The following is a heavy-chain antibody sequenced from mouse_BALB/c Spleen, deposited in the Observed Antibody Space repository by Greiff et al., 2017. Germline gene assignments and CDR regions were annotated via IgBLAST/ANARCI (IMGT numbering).Heavy chain of an antibody. CDR1: GYTFTDYN. CDR2: IYPYNGGT. Sequence: EVQLQQSGPELVKPGASVKISCKASGYTFTDYNMHWVKQSHGKSLEWIGYIYPYNGGTGYNQKFKSKATLTVDNSSSTAYMELRSLTSEDSAVYYCARELGPCYFDYWGQGTTLTVSS. V-gene: IGHV1S29*02. J-gene: IGHJ2*01. D-gene: IGHD3-1*01. CDR3: ARELGPCYFDY.